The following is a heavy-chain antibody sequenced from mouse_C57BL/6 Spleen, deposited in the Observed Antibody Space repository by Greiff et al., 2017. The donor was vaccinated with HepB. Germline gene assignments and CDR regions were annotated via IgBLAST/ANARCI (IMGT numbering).Heavy chain of an antibody. D-gene: IGHD2-1*01. CDR3: ARGGNCGGPCAWCAY. V-gene: IGHV1-52*01. Sequence: QVQLQQPGAELVRPGSSVKLSCKASGYTFTSYWMHWVKQRPIQGLEWIGNIDPSDSETHYNQKFKDKATLTVDKSSSTAYMQLSSLTSEDSAVYYCARGGNCGGPCAWCAYWGKGTLVTVSA. CDR2: IDPSDSET. CDR1: GYTFTSYW. J-gene: IGHJ3*01.